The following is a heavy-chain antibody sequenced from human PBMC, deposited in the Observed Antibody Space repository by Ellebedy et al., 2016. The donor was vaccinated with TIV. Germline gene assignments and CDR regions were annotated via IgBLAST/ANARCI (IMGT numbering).Heavy chain of an antibody. J-gene: IGHJ6*02. D-gene: IGHD3-10*01. CDR3: ARNGALAGDGELDG. V-gene: IGHV6-1*01. Sequence: SQTLSLTCAISGDSVSSNRAAWNWIRQSPSRGLEWLGRTYYRSKLYNDYAVSVKGRITVNPDTSKNQFSLQLNSVTPEDTAVYYCARNGALAGDGELDGWGQGTTVTVSS. CDR2: TYYRSKLYN. CDR1: GDSVSSNRAA.